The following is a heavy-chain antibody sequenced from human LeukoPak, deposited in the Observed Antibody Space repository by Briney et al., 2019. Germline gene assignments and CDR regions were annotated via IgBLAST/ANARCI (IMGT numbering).Heavy chain of an antibody. CDR1: GGSISSYY. Sequence: SETLSLTCTVSGGSISSYYWSWIRQTPGKGLEWIGSIYDSGSTYYNPSLKSRVTISVDTSKNQFSLKLSSLTAADTAVYYCARTPARYNWNNGFDIWGQGTMVTVSS. J-gene: IGHJ3*02. CDR3: ARTPARYNWNNGFDI. V-gene: IGHV4-39*01. D-gene: IGHD1/OR15-1a*01. CDR2: IYDSGST.